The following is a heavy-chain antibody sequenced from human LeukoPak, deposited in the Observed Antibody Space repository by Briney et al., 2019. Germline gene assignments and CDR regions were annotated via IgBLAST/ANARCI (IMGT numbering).Heavy chain of an antibody. J-gene: IGHJ4*02. Sequence: GGSLRLSCAASGFTFSSYAMSWVRQAPGKGLEWVSALSGSGGSTYYADSVKGRFTISRDNSKNTLYLQMNSPRAEDTAVYYCARGGSYYYDTSAYFAYWGQGTLVTVSS. D-gene: IGHD3-22*01. CDR3: ARGGSYYYDTSAYFAY. CDR1: GFTFSSYA. CDR2: LSGSGGST. V-gene: IGHV3-23*01.